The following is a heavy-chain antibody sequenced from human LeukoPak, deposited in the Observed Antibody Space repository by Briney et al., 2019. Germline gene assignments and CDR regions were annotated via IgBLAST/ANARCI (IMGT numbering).Heavy chain of an antibody. J-gene: IGHJ4*02. V-gene: IGHV3-23*01. CDR3: ARDLVDYDSSGYYSGY. Sequence: GGSLRLSCAASGFTFSSYAMSWVRQAPGKGLEWVSAISGSGGSTYYADSVKGRFTISRDNSKNTLYLQMNSLRAEDTAVYYCARDLVDYDSSGYYSGYWGQGTLVTVSS. CDR2: ISGSGGST. D-gene: IGHD3-22*01. CDR1: GFTFSSYA.